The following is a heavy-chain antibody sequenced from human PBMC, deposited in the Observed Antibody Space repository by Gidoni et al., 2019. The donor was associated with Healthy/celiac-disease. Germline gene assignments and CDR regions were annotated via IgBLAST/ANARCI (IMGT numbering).Heavy chain of an antibody. V-gene: IGHV4-59*01. CDR2: IYSNGKL. Sequence: QVQLQESGPGLVQSSATLSLPCIVSGGSMSSYYWTWIRQPPGKGLEWIGDIYSNGKLDYNPSLKSRITISVDTSRSQFSLKFNSVTAADTAVYYCARGRTDSYYWGQGTLVTVSS. CDR3: ARGRTDSYY. CDR1: GGSMSSYY. D-gene: IGHD2-21*01. J-gene: IGHJ4*02.